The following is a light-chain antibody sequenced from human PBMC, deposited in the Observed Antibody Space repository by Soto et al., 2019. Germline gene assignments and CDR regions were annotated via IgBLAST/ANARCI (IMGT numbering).Light chain of an antibody. CDR3: SSYTSSSPYV. Sequence: QSALTQPASVSGSPGQSITIFCTGTSSDIGGYNDVSWYQQHPDKAPKLMIYEVSNRPSGVSNRFSGSKSGNTASLTISGLQAEDEADYYCSSYTSSSPYVFGTGTKRTVL. J-gene: IGLJ1*01. V-gene: IGLV2-14*01. CDR1: SSDIGGYND. CDR2: EVS.